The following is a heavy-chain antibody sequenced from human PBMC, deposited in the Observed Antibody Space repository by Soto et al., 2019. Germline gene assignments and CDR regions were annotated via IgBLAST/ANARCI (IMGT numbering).Heavy chain of an antibody. J-gene: IGHJ6*02. D-gene: IGHD1-1*01. Sequence: GASVKVSCKVSGYTLTELSMHWVRQAPGKGLEWMGGFDPEDGETIYAQKFQGRVTMTEDTSTDTAYMELSSLRSEDTAVYYCATSQLELSPYYYYGMDVWGQGTTVTVS. V-gene: IGHV1-24*01. CDR2: FDPEDGET. CDR1: GYTLTELS. CDR3: ATSQLELSPYYYYGMDV.